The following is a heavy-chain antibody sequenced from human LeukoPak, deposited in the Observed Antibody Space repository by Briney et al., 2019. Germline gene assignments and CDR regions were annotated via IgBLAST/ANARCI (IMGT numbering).Heavy chain of an antibody. Sequence: SGTLSLTCAVSGGSISSSNWWSWVRQPPGKGLEWIGEIYHSGSTNYNPSLKSRVTTSVDKSKNQYSLKLSSVTAADTAVYYCARVDSDREYFQYWGQGTLVTVS. V-gene: IGHV4-4*02. CDR2: IYHSGST. CDR3: ARVDSDREYFQY. CDR1: GGSISSSNW. D-gene: IGHD2-21*02. J-gene: IGHJ1*01.